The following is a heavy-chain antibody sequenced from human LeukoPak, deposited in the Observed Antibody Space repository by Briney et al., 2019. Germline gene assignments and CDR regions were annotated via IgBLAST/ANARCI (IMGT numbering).Heavy chain of an antibody. CDR1: GFTFSSYW. V-gene: IGHV3-7*01. D-gene: IGHD6-19*01. J-gene: IGHJ3*02. Sequence: GGSLRLSCAASGFTFSSYWMSWVCQAPGKGLEWVANIKQDGSEKYYVDSVKGRFTISRDNAKNSLYLQMNSLRAEDTAVYYCAREQSGIAVAGGAFDIWGQGTMVTVSS. CDR2: IKQDGSEK. CDR3: AREQSGIAVAGGAFDI.